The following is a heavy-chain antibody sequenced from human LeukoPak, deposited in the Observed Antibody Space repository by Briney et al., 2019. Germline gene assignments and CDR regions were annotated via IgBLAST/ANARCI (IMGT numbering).Heavy chain of an antibody. CDR3: ARLSPYLLLFDR. D-gene: IGHD2/OR15-2a*01. V-gene: IGHV5-51*01. Sequence: GESLKISCKGSGDSFTGYWIGWVRQMPGKGLEWMGIIYPGDSDTRYSPSFQGQVTISADKSIATAYLRWSSLKASDTAMYYCARLSPYLLLFDRWGQGTLVTVSS. CDR2: IYPGDSDT. CDR1: GDSFTGYW. J-gene: IGHJ4*02.